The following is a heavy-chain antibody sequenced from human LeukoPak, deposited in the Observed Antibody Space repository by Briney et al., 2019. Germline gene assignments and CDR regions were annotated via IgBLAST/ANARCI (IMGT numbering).Heavy chain of an antibody. Sequence: SETLSLTCNVSGGSISSYYWSWIRQPPGKGLEWIGYIYYSGSTNYNPSLKSRVTISVDTSKSQFSLNLSSVTAADTAVYYCVTGYYYDSSGFFDYWGQGTLVTVSS. J-gene: IGHJ4*02. CDR3: VTGYYYDSSGFFDY. CDR1: GGSISSYY. CDR2: IYYSGST. V-gene: IGHV4-59*01. D-gene: IGHD3-22*01.